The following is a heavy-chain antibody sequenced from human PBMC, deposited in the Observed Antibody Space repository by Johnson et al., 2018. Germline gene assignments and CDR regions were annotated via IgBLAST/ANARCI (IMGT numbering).Heavy chain of an antibody. V-gene: IGHV6-1*01. CDR1: GDSVSSNSAA. D-gene: IGHD2-2*02. Sequence: QVQLQQSGPGLVKPSQTXSLTCAISGDSVSSNSAAWNWIRQSPSRGLEWLGRTYYRSKWYNDYAVSVKSRITINPDTSKNPFSLQLNSVTPEDTAVYYCAVTYCRSTSCFTPLDYYYGMDVWGQGTTVTVSS. J-gene: IGHJ6*02. CDR3: AVTYCRSTSCFTPLDYYYGMDV. CDR2: TYYRSKWYN.